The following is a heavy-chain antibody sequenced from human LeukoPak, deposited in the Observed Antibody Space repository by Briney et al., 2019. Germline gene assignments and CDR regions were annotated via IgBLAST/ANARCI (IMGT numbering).Heavy chain of an antibody. J-gene: IGHJ4*02. CDR3: ARAEYSSGWYDY. D-gene: IGHD6-19*01. Sequence: HSGGSPRLSCAASGFTFRSYDMHWVRQATGKGLEWVSAIDTAGDTYYPGSVKGRFTISRENAKNSLYLQMNSLRVGDTAVYYCARAEYSSGWYDYWGQGTLVTVSS. CDR1: GFTFRSYD. CDR2: IDTAGDT. V-gene: IGHV3-13*01.